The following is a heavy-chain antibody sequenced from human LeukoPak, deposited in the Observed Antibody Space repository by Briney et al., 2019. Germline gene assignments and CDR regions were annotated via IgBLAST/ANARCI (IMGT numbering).Heavy chain of an antibody. V-gene: IGHV4-59*01. Sequence: SETLSLTCTVSGGSISSYYWSWIRQPPGKGLECIGYIYYSGSTNYNPSLKSRVTIPVDTSKNQFSLKLSSVTAADAAVYYCARSGLRAWAGWFDPWGQGTLVTVSS. CDR1: GGSISSYY. CDR3: ARSGLRAWAGWFDP. CDR2: IYYSGST. J-gene: IGHJ5*02. D-gene: IGHD5-12*01.